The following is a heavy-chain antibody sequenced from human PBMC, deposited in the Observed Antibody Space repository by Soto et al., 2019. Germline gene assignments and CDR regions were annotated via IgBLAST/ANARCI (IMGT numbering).Heavy chain of an antibody. D-gene: IGHD6-6*01. J-gene: IGHJ6*02. CDR3: ARDKQLAGGMDV. CDR1: GYTFTGYY. V-gene: IGHV1-2*04. CDR2: INPNSGGT. Sequence: VASVKVSCKASGYTFTGYYMHWVRQAPGQGLEWMRWINPNSGGTNYAQKFQGWVTMTRDTSISTAYMELSRLRSDDTAVYYCARDKQLAGGMDVWGQGTTVTVSS.